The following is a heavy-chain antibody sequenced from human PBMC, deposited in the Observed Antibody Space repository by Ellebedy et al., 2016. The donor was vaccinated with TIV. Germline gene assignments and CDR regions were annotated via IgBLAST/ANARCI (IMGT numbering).Heavy chain of an antibody. CDR2: IYNSVRT. CDR3: ARHLLHPNLRLGELSLNWYFDL. Sequence: SETLSLTCTVSGGSISSNYWSWIRQPPGKGLEWIGYIYNSVRTNYNPSLKSRVTISVDTSKKQFSLKLSSVTAADTAVYYCARHLLHPNLRLGELSLNWYFDLWGRGTLVTVSS. CDR1: GGSISSNY. V-gene: IGHV4-59*08. J-gene: IGHJ2*01. D-gene: IGHD3-16*02.